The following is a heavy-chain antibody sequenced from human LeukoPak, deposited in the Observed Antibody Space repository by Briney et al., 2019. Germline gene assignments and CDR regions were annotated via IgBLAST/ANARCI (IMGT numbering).Heavy chain of an antibody. CDR2: VYYSGTT. D-gene: IGHD3-10*01. J-gene: IGHJ6*02. Sequence: SETLSLTCTVSGGSISSYYWSWIRQPPGKGLDWIGYVYYSGTTNYNPSLKRRVTISVDTSKNQFSLKLNSVTAEDAAVYYCARAAGGVTMYRGIMGYYGMDVWGQGTTVT. CDR3: ARAAGGVTMYRGIMGYYGMDV. V-gene: IGHV4-59*01. CDR1: GGSISSYY.